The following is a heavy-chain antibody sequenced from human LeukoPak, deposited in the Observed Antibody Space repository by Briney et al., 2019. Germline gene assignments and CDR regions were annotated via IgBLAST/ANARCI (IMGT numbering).Heavy chain of an antibody. CDR1: GYTLTELS. D-gene: IGHD1-7*01. J-gene: IGHJ4*02. CDR3: ATDGDSYNWNYEGFWDY. Sequence: ASVKVSCKVSGYTLTELSMHWVRQAPGKGLEWMGGFDPEDGETIYAQKFQGRVTMTEDTSTDTAYMELSSLRSEDTAVYYCATDGDSYNWNYEGFWDYWGQGTLVTASS. CDR2: FDPEDGET. V-gene: IGHV1-24*01.